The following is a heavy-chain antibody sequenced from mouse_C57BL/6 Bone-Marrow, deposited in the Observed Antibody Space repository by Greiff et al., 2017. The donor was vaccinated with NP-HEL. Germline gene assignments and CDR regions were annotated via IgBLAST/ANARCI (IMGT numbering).Heavy chain of an antibody. CDR3: ARRGIYYDYDGAMDY. Sequence: EVKLVESGGGLVQPGGSLKLSCAASGFTFSDYGMAWVRQAPRKGPEWVAFISNLAYSIYYADTVTGRFTISRENAKNTLYLEMSSLRSEDTAMYYCARRGIYYDYDGAMDYWGQGTSVTVSS. CDR2: ISNLAYSI. V-gene: IGHV5-15*01. CDR1: GFTFSDYG. J-gene: IGHJ4*01. D-gene: IGHD2-4*01.